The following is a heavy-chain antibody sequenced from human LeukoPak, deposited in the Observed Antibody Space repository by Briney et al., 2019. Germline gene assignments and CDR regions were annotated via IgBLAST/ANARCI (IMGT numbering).Heavy chain of an antibody. J-gene: IGHJ4*02. CDR3: ARGQWLDNY. D-gene: IGHD6-19*01. CDR2: INHSGNT. Sequence: PSETLSLTCAVYGGSFSDYYWTWIRQPPGKGLEWIGEINHSGNTNYNPSLKSRVAISVDTSKNQFSLELSSVTAADTAVYYCARGQWLDNYWGQGTLVTVSS. CDR1: GGSFSDYY. V-gene: IGHV4-34*01.